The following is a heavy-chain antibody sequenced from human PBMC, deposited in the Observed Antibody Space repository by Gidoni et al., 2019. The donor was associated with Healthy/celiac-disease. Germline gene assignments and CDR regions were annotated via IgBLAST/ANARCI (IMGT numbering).Heavy chain of an antibody. Sequence: VQPGRSLRLSCAASGFTFSNYVMHGVRQAPGKGLEWVAVIWYDGSNKSYVDSVKGRVTISRDNSKNTLYLQMNSLRGEDTAVYYCARKGDWNDGMDVWGQGTTVTVSS. CDR1: GFTFSNYV. CDR3: ARKGDWNDGMDV. CDR2: IWYDGSNK. J-gene: IGHJ6*02. V-gene: IGHV3-33*01. D-gene: IGHD1-1*01.